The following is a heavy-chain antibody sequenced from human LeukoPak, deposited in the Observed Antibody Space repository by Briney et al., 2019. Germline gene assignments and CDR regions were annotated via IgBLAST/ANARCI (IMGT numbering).Heavy chain of an antibody. D-gene: IGHD3-9*01. CDR1: GGSISSGSYY. CDR3: ARRGDT. J-gene: IGHJ5*02. CDR2: IYTSGST. Sequence: SETLSLTCTVSGGSISSGSYYWNWIRQPAGKGLEWIGRIYTSGSTNYNPSLKSRVTISVDTSKNQFSLKLTSVTAADTAIYYCARRGDTWGQGTLVTVSS. V-gene: IGHV4-61*02.